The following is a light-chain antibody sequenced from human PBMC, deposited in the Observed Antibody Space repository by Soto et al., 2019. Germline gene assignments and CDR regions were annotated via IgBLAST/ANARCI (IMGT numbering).Light chain of an antibody. CDR1: QIIGSW. CDR3: QQANSFPFT. J-gene: IGKJ3*01. CDR2: AAS. V-gene: IGKV1-12*02. Sequence: DIQMTQSPSSVSASIGDRVTITCRASQIIGSWLAWYQQKPGIAPTLLIYAASSLQSGVPSRFLGSGSGSDFTLTITSLQAEDSATYYCQQANSFPFTFGPGTKVDIK.